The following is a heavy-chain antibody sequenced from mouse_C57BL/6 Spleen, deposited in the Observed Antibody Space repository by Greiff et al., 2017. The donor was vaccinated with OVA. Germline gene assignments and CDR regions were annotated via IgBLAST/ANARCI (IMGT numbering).Heavy chain of an antibody. Sequence: VQLQQPGAELVKPGASVKMSCKASGYTFTSYWITWVKQRPGQGLEWIGDIYPGSGSTNYNEKFKSKATLTVDTSSSTAYMQLSSLTSEDSAVYYCARSVVTDYYAMDYWGQGTSVTVSS. D-gene: IGHD1-1*01. CDR2: IYPGSGST. J-gene: IGHJ4*01. V-gene: IGHV1-55*01. CDR1: GYTFTSYW. CDR3: ARSVVTDYYAMDY.